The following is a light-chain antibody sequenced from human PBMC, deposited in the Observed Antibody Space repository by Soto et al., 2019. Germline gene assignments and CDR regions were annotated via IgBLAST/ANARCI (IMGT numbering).Light chain of an antibody. CDR1: QSVSTF. Sequence: IVLAQSPATLSFSLVERAILSLRASQSVSTFLAWYQQKPGQAPRLLIYEASSRATGIPARFSGGGSGTVFTLTISRLEPEDFAVYYCQQRSNWPWTFGQGTKVDI. J-gene: IGKJ1*01. CDR2: EAS. V-gene: IGKV3-11*01. CDR3: QQRSNWPWT.